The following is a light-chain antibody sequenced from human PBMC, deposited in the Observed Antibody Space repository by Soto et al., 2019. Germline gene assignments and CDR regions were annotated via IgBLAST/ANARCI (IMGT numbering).Light chain of an antibody. CDR1: QGTGNW. J-gene: IGKJ5*01. V-gene: IGKV1D-16*01. CDR3: QQYNSYPIT. CDR2: GAS. Sequence: DIQMTQSPSSLSASVGDRVTITCRASQGTGNWLAWYQQKPEKAPKSLIYGASTLQGGVPSRFSGSGSGTDFTLTISSLQPEDFATYYCQQYNSYPITFGQGTRLEI.